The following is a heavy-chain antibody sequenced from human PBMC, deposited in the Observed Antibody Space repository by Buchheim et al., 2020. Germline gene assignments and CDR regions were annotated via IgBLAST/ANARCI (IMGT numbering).Heavy chain of an antibody. CDR3: AKAAGDSSGYYYLSFDY. CDR2: INGDGSSP. CDR1: GFMFRNYW. D-gene: IGHD3-22*01. Sequence: EVQLMESGGGLAQPGGSLRLSCAASGFMFRNYWMHWVRQAPGKGLVWVSRINGDGSSPSYADSVKGRFTITRDNAKNTLLLQMSSLRAEDTAVYYCAKAAGDSSGYYYLSFDYWGKGTL. V-gene: IGHV3-74*01. J-gene: IGHJ4*02.